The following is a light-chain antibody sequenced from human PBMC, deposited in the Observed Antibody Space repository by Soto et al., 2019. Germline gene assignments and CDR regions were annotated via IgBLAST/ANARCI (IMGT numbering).Light chain of an antibody. CDR2: DAS. V-gene: IGKV3-11*01. CDR1: QSVSHA. J-gene: IGKJ5*01. CDR3: QQRGSWPPSIT. Sequence: EIVMTQSPATLSVSPGERATLSCRASQSVSHALAWYQQKPGQAPRLLIHDASSRATGIPARFSGSGSETDFTLTISSLEPEDFAVYYCQQRGSWPPSITFGQGTRLEI.